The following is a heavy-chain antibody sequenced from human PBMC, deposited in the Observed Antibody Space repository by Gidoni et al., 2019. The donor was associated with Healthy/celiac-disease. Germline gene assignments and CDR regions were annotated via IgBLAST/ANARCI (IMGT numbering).Heavy chain of an antibody. D-gene: IGHD6-19*01. J-gene: IGHJ4*02. CDR1: GCSISSGGYS. Sequence: QLQLHASGSGLVKPSQTLSLTCAVSGCSISSGGYSWCWTRQPPGKGLKWIGYIYHSGSTYYSPSLKSRVTISVDRSKNQFSLELSSVTAADTTVYYCARAKLKVAGPTAFDYWGQGTLVTVSS. V-gene: IGHV4-30-2*01. CDR3: ARAKLKVAGPTAFDY. CDR2: IYHSGST.